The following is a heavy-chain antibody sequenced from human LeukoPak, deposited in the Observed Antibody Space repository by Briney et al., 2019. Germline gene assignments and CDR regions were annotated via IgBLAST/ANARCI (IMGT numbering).Heavy chain of an antibody. Sequence: GGSLRLSCAASGFMFSDYGMHWVRQAPGKGLEWVAVIWNNGNNRYADSVRGRFTISRDDSKSTLYLQMDSLRVDDTAVYFCARDSVGIPTDFDFWGQGTLVTVSS. D-gene: IGHD1-26*01. J-gene: IGHJ4*02. CDR3: ARDSVGIPTDFDF. V-gene: IGHV3-33*01. CDR2: IWNNGNNR. CDR1: GFMFSDYG.